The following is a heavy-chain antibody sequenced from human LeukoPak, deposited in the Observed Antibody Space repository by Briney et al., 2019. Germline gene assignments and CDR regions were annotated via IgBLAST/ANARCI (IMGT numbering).Heavy chain of an antibody. CDR3: ARDRGVVRVFDY. V-gene: IGHV3-21*01. J-gene: IGHJ4*02. CDR2: ISSSSSYI. Sequence: GGSLRLSCAASGFTFSSYSMNWVRQAPGEGLEWVSSISSSSSYIYYADSVKGRFTISRDDAKNSLYLQMNSLRAEDTAVYYCARDRGVVRVFDYWGQGTLVTVSS. CDR1: GFTFSSYS. D-gene: IGHD4-23*01.